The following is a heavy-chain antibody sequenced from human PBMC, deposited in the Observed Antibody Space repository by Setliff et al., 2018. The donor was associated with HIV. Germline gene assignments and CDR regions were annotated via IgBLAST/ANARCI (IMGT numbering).Heavy chain of an antibody. D-gene: IGHD3-10*01. J-gene: IGHJ4*02. Sequence: GASVKVSCKTSGGSFSTYVIAWVRQAPGQGLEWMGSFSPIFRPAKYAQKFQDRVTITADESTSTAYMELSSLRFDDTAVYYCARDGGYSVHQWFGDYFDYWGQGTLVTVSS. CDR3: ARDGGYSVHQWFGDYFDY. CDR1: GGSFSTYV. V-gene: IGHV1-69*13. CDR2: FSPIFRPA.